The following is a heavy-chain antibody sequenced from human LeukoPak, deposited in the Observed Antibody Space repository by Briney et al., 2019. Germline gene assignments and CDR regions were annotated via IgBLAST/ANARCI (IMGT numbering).Heavy chain of an antibody. Sequence: SETLSLTCTVSGGSINSYYWYWLRQPPGKGLEWIAYYRGSTNYNPSLKSRVTISVDTSKNQFSLKLSSVTAADTAVYYCAREVTLVSYYYYYYMDVWGKGTTVTVSS. V-gene: IGHV4-59*12. D-gene: IGHD2-8*02. J-gene: IGHJ6*03. CDR2: YRGST. CDR1: GGSINSYY. CDR3: AREVTLVSYYYYYYMDV.